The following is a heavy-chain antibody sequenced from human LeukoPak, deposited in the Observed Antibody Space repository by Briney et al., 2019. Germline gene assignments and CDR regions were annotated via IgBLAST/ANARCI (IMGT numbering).Heavy chain of an antibody. V-gene: IGHV4-34*01. CDR2: INHSGST. J-gene: IGHJ4*02. CDR3: ARQTSGWYGD. CDR1: GGSFSGYY. D-gene: IGHD6-19*01. Sequence: SSETLSLTCAVYGGSFSGYYWSWIRQPPGKGLEWIGEINHSGSTNYNPSLKSRVTISVDTSKNQFSLKVNSVTAADTAVYYCARQTSGWYGDWGQGTLVTVSS.